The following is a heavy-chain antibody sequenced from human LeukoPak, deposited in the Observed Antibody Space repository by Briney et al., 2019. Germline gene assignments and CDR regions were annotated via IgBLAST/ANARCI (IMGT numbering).Heavy chain of an antibody. V-gene: IGHV1-18*01. CDR1: GYTFTSYG. D-gene: IGHD3-22*01. Sequence: ASVKVSCKASGYTFTSYGISWVRQAPGQGLEWMGWISGYNGDTNYAQKFQGRVTMTTDTSTSTAYMELRSLRSDDTAVYYCARDLYDSSGYSEYDAFDIWGQGTMVTVSS. J-gene: IGHJ3*02. CDR2: ISGYNGDT. CDR3: ARDLYDSSGYSEYDAFDI.